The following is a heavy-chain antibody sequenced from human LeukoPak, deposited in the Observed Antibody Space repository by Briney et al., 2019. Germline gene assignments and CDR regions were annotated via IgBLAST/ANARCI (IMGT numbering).Heavy chain of an antibody. CDR1: RFTFSSYG. J-gene: IGHJ6*02. CDR2: IWYDGSNK. V-gene: IGHV3-33*08. D-gene: IGHD5-12*01. CDR3: AREVDIVATITGDYYYYGMDV. Sequence: GGSLRLSCAASRFTFSSYGMHWARQAPGKGLEWVAVIWYDGSNKYYADSVKGRFTISRDNSKNTLYLQMNSLRAEDTAVYYCAREVDIVATITGDYYYYGMDVWGQGTTVTVSS.